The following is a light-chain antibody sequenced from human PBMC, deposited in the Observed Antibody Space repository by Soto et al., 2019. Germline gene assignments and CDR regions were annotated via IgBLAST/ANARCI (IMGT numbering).Light chain of an antibody. V-gene: IGKV4-1*01. CDR2: WAS. CDR3: QQYYSSPQT. CDR1: QSVLYSSNNKNY. J-gene: IGKJ3*01. Sequence: DIVMTQSPDSLAVSLGERATINCKSSQSVLYSSNNKNYLAWYQHKPGQPPKLLISWASTRESGVPDRFSGSGSGTDFTLTINSPQAEDVAVYYCQQYYSSPQTFGPGTKVDIK.